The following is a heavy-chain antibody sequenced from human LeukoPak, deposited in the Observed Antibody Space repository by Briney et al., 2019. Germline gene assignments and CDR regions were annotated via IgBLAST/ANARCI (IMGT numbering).Heavy chain of an antibody. CDR1: GGTFSSYA. J-gene: IGHJ4*02. D-gene: IGHD4-17*01. CDR2: IIPIFGTA. CDR3: ARVGDYGDYGLFSY. V-gene: IGHV1-69*13. Sequence: SVKVSCKASGGTFSSYAISWVRQAPGQGLEWMGGIIPIFGTASYAQKFQGRVTITADESTSTAYMELSSLRSEDTAVYYCARVGDYGDYGLFSYWGQGTLVTVSS.